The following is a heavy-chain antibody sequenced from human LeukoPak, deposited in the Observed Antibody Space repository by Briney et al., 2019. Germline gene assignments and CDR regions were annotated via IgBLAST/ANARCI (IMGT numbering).Heavy chain of an antibody. CDR1: GGSISSGGYY. J-gene: IGHJ4*02. CDR2: IYYSGST. Sequence: SSETLSLTCTVSGGSISSGGYYWSWIRQHPGKGLEWIGYIYYSGSTYYNPSLKSRVTISVDTSKNQFSLKLSSVTAADTAVYYCARYLNYHGSGRVDYWGQGTLVTVSS. CDR3: ARYLNYHGSGRVDY. D-gene: IGHD3-10*01. V-gene: IGHV4-31*03.